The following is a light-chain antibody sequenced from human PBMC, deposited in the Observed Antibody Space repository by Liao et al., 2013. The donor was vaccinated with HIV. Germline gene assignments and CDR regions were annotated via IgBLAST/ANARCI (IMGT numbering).Light chain of an antibody. CDR1: KLGEKY. CDR3: QAWDSSTVV. CDR2: QDN. J-gene: IGLJ2*01. V-gene: IGLV3-1*01. Sequence: SYELTQPPSVSVSPGQTASITCSGDKLGEKYASWYQRKPGQSPVLVIYQDNKRPSGIPERFSGSNSGNTATLTISGTQAMDEADYYCQAWDSSTVVFGGGTKLTVL.